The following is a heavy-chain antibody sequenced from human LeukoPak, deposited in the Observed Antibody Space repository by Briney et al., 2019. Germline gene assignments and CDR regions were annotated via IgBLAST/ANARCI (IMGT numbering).Heavy chain of an antibody. CDR1: GFIFSSYW. CDR2: IKQDGSEK. Sequence: GGSLRLSCAASGFIFSSYWMSWVRQAPGKGLEWVANIKQDGSEKYYVDSVKGRFTISRDNTKKSLYLQMNSLRAEDTAVYYCARNLPAADYWGQGTLVTVSS. CDR3: ARNLPAADY. V-gene: IGHV3-7*01. J-gene: IGHJ4*02. D-gene: IGHD2-2*01.